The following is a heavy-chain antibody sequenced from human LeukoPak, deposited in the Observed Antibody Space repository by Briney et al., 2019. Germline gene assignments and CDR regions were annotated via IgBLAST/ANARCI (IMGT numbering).Heavy chain of an antibody. Sequence: GASVKVSCKASGYTFTGYYMHWVRRAPGQGLEWMGWINPNSGGTNYAQKFQGRVTMTRDTSISTAYMELSRLRSDDTAVYYCARVGVPAATYYYGMDVWGQGTTVTVSS. V-gene: IGHV1-2*02. J-gene: IGHJ6*02. CDR1: GYTFTGYY. CDR3: ARVGVPAATYYYGMDV. CDR2: INPNSGGT. D-gene: IGHD2-2*01.